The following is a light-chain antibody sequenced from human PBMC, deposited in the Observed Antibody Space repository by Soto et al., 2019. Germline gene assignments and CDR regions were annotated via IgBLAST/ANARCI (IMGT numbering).Light chain of an antibody. Sequence: QSVLTQPASVSGSPGQSITFSCTGTSSDVGAYNYVSWYQQHPGKTPKLMIYEVSNRPSGVSNRFSGSKSGNTASLTISGLQAEDEADYYCSSYTSSSTLVFGGGTQLTVL. V-gene: IGLV2-14*01. J-gene: IGLJ3*02. CDR1: SSDVGAYNY. CDR3: SSYTSSSTLV. CDR2: EVS.